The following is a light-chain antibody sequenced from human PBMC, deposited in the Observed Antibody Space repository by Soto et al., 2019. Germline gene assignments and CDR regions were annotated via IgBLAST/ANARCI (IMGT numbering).Light chain of an antibody. J-gene: IGLJ2*01. CDR1: SSDVGLYNL. CDR3: CSYVGSSTVV. Sequence: QSALTQPASVSGSPGQSITISCTGTSSDVGLYNLVSWYQQHPGKAPKLIIYEGTKRPSRVSNRFSGSKSGNTASLTISGLQAEDEADYYCCSYVGSSTVVFGGGTKLTVL. CDR2: EGT. V-gene: IGLV2-23*01.